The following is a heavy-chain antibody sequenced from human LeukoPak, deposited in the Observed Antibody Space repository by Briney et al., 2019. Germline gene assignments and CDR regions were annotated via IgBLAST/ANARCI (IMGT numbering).Heavy chain of an antibody. J-gene: IGHJ4*02. Sequence: PSETLSLTCTVSGGSISGYHWSWIRQPPGKGLEWIGYIYYSGSPNYNPSLKSRGTISVDTSKNQLSLRLSSVTATDTAVYYCARLRYCDSSSCYFFDYWGQGTLVTVSS. CDR2: IYYSGSP. CDR1: GGSISGYH. V-gene: IGHV4-59*01. D-gene: IGHD2-2*01. CDR3: ARLRYCDSSSCYFFDY.